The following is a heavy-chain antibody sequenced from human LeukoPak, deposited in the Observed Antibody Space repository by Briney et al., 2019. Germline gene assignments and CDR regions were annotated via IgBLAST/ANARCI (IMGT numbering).Heavy chain of an antibody. CDR3: ARRGDSAYYDFWSGFPRGWFDP. J-gene: IGHJ5*02. CDR2: INHSGST. Sequence: PSETLSLTCAVYGGSFRGYYWSWIRQPPGKGLEWVGEINHSGSTNYNPSLKSRVTISVGTSKNQFSLKLSSVTAADTAVYYCARRGDSAYYDFWSGFPRGWFDPWGQGTLVTVSS. D-gene: IGHD3-3*01. V-gene: IGHV4-34*01. CDR1: GGSFRGYY.